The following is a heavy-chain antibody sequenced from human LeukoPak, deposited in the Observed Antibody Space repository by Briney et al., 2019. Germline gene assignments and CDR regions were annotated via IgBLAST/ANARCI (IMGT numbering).Heavy chain of an antibody. J-gene: IGHJ4*02. Sequence: ASVKVSCKASGYTFTGYYMHWVRQAPGQGLEWMGWINPNSGGTNYAQKFQGRVTMTRDTSISTAYMELSRLRSDDTAVYYCARWGALYDSSGYASGNYFDYWGRGTLVTVSS. CDR2: INPNSGGT. CDR3: ARWGALYDSSGYASGNYFDY. CDR1: GYTFTGYY. D-gene: IGHD3-22*01. V-gene: IGHV1-2*02.